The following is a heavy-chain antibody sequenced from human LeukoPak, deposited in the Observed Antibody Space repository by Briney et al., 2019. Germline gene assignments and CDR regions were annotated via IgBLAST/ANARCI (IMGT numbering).Heavy chain of an antibody. CDR3: AKDLSRDGYYTSFDI. Sequence: SLRLSCAASGFTFDDYAMHWVRHAPGKGLEWVSGISWNGGSIGYADSVKGRFTISRDNAKNSLYLQMNSLRAEDTALYYCAKDLSRDGYYTSFDIWGQGTMVTVSS. CDR2: ISWNGGSI. CDR1: GFTFDDYA. J-gene: IGHJ3*02. D-gene: IGHD5-24*01. V-gene: IGHV3-9*01.